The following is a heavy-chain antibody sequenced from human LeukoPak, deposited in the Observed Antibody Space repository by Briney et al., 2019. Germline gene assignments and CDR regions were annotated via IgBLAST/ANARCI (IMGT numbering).Heavy chain of an antibody. Sequence: GGSLRLSCAASEFTFRTYWMSWVRQAPGKGLEWVANIKPDGSEKHYLDSVKGRFTISRDNARNSLYLQMNSLRAEDTAVYYCARDGVWFGEFFDYWGQGTLVTVSS. CDR1: EFTFRTYW. CDR2: IKPDGSEK. D-gene: IGHD3-10*01. CDR3: ARDGVWFGEFFDY. J-gene: IGHJ4*02. V-gene: IGHV3-7*01.